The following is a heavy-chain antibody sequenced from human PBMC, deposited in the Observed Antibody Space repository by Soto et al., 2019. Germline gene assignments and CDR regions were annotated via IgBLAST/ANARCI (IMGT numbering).Heavy chain of an antibody. Sequence: QVLLVESGGGVVQPGRSLRLSCAGSGFTFSNYGLHWVRQAPGKWLDWVSFISFDGSHKYYADSVKGRFTISRDNSNNMLYLQMDSLTTEDTAVYYCAKDGAPRYCSRSSCHPAGAYWGQGTLVTVSS. J-gene: IGHJ4*02. CDR2: ISFDGSHK. CDR1: GFTFSNYG. V-gene: IGHV3-30*18. D-gene: IGHD2-15*01. CDR3: AKDGAPRYCSRSSCHPAGAY.